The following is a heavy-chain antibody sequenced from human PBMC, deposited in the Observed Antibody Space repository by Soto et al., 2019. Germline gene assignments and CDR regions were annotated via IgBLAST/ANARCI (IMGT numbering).Heavy chain of an antibody. CDR2: IYYSGST. V-gene: IGHV4-39*01. J-gene: IGHJ6*02. Sequence: TEPLSLTCTIICPSISSTSYYRALIRQPPGKGLEWIGSIYYSGSTYYNPPFKSRVTISVDTSKNQFSLKLSSVTAADTAVYYCARHRGYYYYYGMDVWGQGTTVT. CDR1: CPSISSTSYY. CDR3: ARHRGYYYYYGMDV.